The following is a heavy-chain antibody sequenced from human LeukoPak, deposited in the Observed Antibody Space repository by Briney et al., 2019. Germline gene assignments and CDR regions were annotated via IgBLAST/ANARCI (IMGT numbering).Heavy chain of an antibody. J-gene: IGHJ6*02. CDR2: IRQDGSET. CDR1: GFIFSNYW. Sequence: PGGSLRLSCAASGFIFSNYWMTWVRQAPGKGLEGWANIRQDGSETYYVDSVRGRFTIYRDNAKYSLYMQMNSLRAEDTAVYYCARTPKVSQYGMDVWGQGTTVTVSS. CDR3: ARTPKVSQYGMDV. D-gene: IGHD2-15*01. V-gene: IGHV3-7*01.